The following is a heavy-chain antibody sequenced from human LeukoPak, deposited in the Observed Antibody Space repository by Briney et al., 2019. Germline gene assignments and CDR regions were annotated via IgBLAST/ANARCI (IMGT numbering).Heavy chain of an antibody. V-gene: IGHV3-23*01. Sequence: GGSLRLSCAASGFTFSSYGMSWVRQARGKGLEWVSAISGSGGSTYYADSVKGRFTISRDNSKNTLYLQMNSLRAEDTAVYYCAKAGPIDRFGELLNFDYWGQGTLVTVSS. J-gene: IGHJ4*02. CDR2: ISGSGGST. CDR1: GFTFSSYG. CDR3: AKAGPIDRFGELLNFDY. D-gene: IGHD3-10*01.